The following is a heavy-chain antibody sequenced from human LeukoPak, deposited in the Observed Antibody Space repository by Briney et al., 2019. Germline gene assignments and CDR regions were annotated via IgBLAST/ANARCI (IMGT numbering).Heavy chain of an antibody. CDR2: IIPIFGTA. CDR1: GGTFSSYA. J-gene: IGHJ4*02. Sequence: ASVKVSCKASGGTFSSYAISWVRQAPGQGLEWMGGIIPIFGTANYAQKFQGRVTMTRDTSTSTVYMELSSLRSEDTAVYYCARDLVGSGSPHLDYWGQGTLVTVSS. D-gene: IGHD3-10*01. CDR3: ARDLVGSGSPHLDY. V-gene: IGHV1-69*05.